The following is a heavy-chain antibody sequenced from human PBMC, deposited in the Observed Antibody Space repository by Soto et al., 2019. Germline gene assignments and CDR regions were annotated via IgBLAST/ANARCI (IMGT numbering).Heavy chain of an antibody. J-gene: IGHJ4*02. V-gene: IGHV3-30*18. Sequence: PGGSLRLSCAASGFTSSSYGMHWVRQAPGKGLEWVAVISYDGSNKYYADSVKDRFTVSRDNSKNTLYLQMNSLRAEDTAVYYCAKGGNVLDSSGLIDYWGPGTLVTVSS. CDR1: GFTSSSYG. CDR3: AKGGNVLDSSGLIDY. D-gene: IGHD3-22*01. CDR2: ISYDGSNK.